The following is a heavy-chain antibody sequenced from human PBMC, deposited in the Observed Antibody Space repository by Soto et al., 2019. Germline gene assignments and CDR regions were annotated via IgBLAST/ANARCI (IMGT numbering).Heavy chain of an antibody. V-gene: IGHV4-31*03. CDR3: ARWWSGSRQGFDP. Sequence: SETLSLTCTVSGGSISSGDYYWSWIRQHPGKGLEWIGYIYYSGSTYYNPSLKSRVTISVDTSKNQFSLKLSSVTAADTAVYYCARWWSGSRQGFDPWGRGTLVTVSS. D-gene: IGHD3-3*01. CDR2: IYYSGST. CDR1: GGSISSGDYY. J-gene: IGHJ5*02.